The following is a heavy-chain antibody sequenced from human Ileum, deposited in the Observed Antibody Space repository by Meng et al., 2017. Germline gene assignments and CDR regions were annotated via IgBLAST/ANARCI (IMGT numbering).Heavy chain of an antibody. D-gene: IGHD3-3*01. V-gene: IGHV3-66*02. CDR3: ANRFV. CDR1: GFIVSSDF. Sequence: GGSLRLSCAASGFIVSSDFMIWVRQAPGKGLEWVSMIHNGDVIFYSDSVKGRFTISRDSSKNTLFLQMNTLRPEDTALYYCANRFVWGLGTLVTVSS. CDR2: IHNGDVI. J-gene: IGHJ4*02.